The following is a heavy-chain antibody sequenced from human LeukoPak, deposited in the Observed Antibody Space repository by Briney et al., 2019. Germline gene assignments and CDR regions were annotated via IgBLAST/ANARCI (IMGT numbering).Heavy chain of an antibody. J-gene: IGHJ6*02. V-gene: IGHV2-70*11. CDR3: ARSPGDYFYQSGMDV. D-gene: IGHD1-14*01. CDR2: IDWDDDT. CDR1: GFSLTTPRMC. Sequence: ESGPALVKPTQTLTLTCTFSGFSLTTPRMCVTWLRQPPGKALEWLARIDWDDDTYYSTSLRSRLTVPKDTSKNQVVLTMTNMDPEDTATYYCARSPGDYFYQSGMDVWGQGTTVTVSS.